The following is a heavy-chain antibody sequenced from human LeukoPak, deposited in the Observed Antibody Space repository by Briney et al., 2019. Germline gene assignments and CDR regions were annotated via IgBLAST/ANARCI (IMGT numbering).Heavy chain of an antibody. CDR3: ARDENYGIFFNVDY. J-gene: IGHJ4*02. D-gene: IGHD4-17*01. Sequence: RASVKVSCKTSGYTFTGYYMHWVRQAPGQGLEWMGWINPNSGGTNYAQKFQGRVTMTRDTSISTAYMELRSLRSDDTAIYYCARDENYGIFFNVDYWGQGTLVTVSS. CDR2: INPNSGGT. CDR1: GYTFTGYY. V-gene: IGHV1-2*02.